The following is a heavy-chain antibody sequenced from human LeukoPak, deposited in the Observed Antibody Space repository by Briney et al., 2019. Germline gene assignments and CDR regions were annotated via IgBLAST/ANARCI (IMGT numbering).Heavy chain of an antibody. CDR1: GYTFSDYY. CDR2: INPNSGGT. Sequence: ASVKVSCKASGYTFSDYYLHWVRQAPGQGLEWVGWINPNSGGTNFAQKFRGRVTMTRDTYITTAYMELTRLKSDDTAVYYCARGGVRTAASSLGYWGQGTLVTVSS. J-gene: IGHJ4*01. V-gene: IGHV1-2*02. D-gene: IGHD6-13*01. CDR3: ARGGVRTAASSLGY.